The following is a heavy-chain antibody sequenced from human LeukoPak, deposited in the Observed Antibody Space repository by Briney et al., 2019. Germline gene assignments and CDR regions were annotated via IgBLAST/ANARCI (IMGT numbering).Heavy chain of an antibody. CDR3: AGIPVFGVVLHQEPV. V-gene: IGHV1-69*06. D-gene: IGHD3-3*01. Sequence: ASVKVSCKASGGTFSSYAISWVRQAPGQGLEWMGGIIPIFGTANYAQKFQDRVTITADISTNTVYMELSSLRSEDTAVYFCAGIPVFGVVLHQEPVWGKGTTVTVS. CDR2: IIPIFGTA. J-gene: IGHJ6*03. CDR1: GGTFSSYA.